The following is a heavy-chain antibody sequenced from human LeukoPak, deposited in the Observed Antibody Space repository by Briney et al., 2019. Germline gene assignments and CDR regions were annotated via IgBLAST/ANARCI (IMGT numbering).Heavy chain of an antibody. CDR1: GFSFNNYG. CDR3: VKSDYGSGSYYNFDY. CDR2: ISRSGGST. V-gene: IGHV3-64D*06. D-gene: IGHD3-10*01. J-gene: IGHJ4*02. Sequence: GSLRLSCSASGFSFNNYGMHWVRQAPGKGLEYVSAISRSGGSTYYADSVKGRFSISRDDSKNALYLQMSSLRAEDTAVYYCVKSDYGSGSYYNFDYWGQGTLVTVSS.